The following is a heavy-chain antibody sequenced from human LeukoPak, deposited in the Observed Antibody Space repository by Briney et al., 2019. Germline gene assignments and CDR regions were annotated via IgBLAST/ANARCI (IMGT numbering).Heavy chain of an antibody. CDR2: IYYSGST. V-gene: IGHV4-59*01. D-gene: IGHD6-13*01. CDR3: ARVLGSSWKYNWFDP. CDR1: GGSFSGYY. Sequence: SETLSLTCAVYGGSFSGYYWSWIRQPPGEGLGWVGYIYYSGSTNYNPSLKSRVTISVDTSKNQFSLKLSSVTAADTAVYYCARVLGSSWKYNWFDPWGQGTLVTVSS. J-gene: IGHJ5*02.